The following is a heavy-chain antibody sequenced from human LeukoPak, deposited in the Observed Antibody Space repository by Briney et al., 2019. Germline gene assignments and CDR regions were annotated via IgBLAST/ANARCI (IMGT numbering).Heavy chain of an antibody. D-gene: IGHD6-19*01. J-gene: IGHJ5*02. CDR1: GGSFSGYY. Sequence: SETLSLTCAVYGGSFSGYYWSWIRQPPGKGLEWIGEINHSGSTNYNPSLKSRVTISVDTSKNQFSLKLSSVTAADTAVYYCARVVFGEKQWLATTGVWFDPWGQGTLVTVSS. CDR3: ARVVFGEKQWLATTGVWFDP. V-gene: IGHV4-34*01. CDR2: INHSGST.